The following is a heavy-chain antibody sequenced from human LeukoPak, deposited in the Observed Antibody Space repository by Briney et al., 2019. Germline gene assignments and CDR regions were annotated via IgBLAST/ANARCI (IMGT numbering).Heavy chain of an antibody. CDR3: ARVDGSPDY. CDR2: ISYDGSNK. V-gene: IGHV3-30*03. D-gene: IGHD2-15*01. CDR1: GFTFSNHG. J-gene: IGHJ4*02. Sequence: GRSLRLSCAASGFTFSNHGMHWVRQAPDKGLEWVALISYDGSNKYYADSVKGRFTISRDNSKNTLHLQMNSLRAEDTAVYYCARVDGSPDYWGQGTLVTVSS.